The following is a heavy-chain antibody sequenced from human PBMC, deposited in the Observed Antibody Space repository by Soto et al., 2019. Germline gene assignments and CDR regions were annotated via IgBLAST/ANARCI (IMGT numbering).Heavy chain of an antibody. CDR1: GGSISSYY. V-gene: IGHV4-59*01. CDR2: IYYSGST. D-gene: IGHD6-13*01. Sequence: SETLSLTCTVSGGSISSYYWSWIRQPPGKGLEWIGYIYYSGSTNYNPSLKSRVTISVDTSKNQFSLKLSSVTAADTAVYYCARGYSNNQTWVDPWGQGTLVTVSS. CDR3: ARGYSNNQTWVDP. J-gene: IGHJ5*02.